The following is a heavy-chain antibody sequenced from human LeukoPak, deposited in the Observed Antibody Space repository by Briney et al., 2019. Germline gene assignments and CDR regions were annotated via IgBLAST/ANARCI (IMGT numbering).Heavy chain of an antibody. D-gene: IGHD6-19*01. CDR2: INWNGDTT. Sequence: GGSLRLSCAASGFTLNDYGMSWVRQARGKGVEWVSGINWNGDTTIYADSVKGGFTISSNNARNFLYLQMNSLRAEDTALYYCARDFVAVSGTGNYWGQGTLVTVSS. CDR1: GFTLNDYG. CDR3: ARDFVAVSGTGNY. J-gene: IGHJ4*02. V-gene: IGHV3-20*04.